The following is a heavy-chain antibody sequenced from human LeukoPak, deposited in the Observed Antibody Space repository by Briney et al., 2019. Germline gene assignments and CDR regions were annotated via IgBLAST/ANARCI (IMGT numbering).Heavy chain of an antibody. J-gene: IGHJ4*02. CDR2: ISSSSSYI. CDR1: GFTFSNYG. V-gene: IGHV3-21*01. D-gene: IGHD6-19*01. Sequence: GGSLRLSCAASGFTFSNYGMYWVRQAPGKGLEWVSSISSSSSYIYYADSVKGRFTISRDNAKNSLYLQMNSLRAEDTAVYYCARDGYSSDYFDYWGQGTLVTVSS. CDR3: ARDGYSSDYFDY.